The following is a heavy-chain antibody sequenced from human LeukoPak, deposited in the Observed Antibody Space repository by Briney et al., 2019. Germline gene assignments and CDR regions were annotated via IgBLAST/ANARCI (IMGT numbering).Heavy chain of an antibody. CDR3: ASLGGHLPPHYYCMYV. CDR1: GGSISSYY. CDR2: IYTSGST. D-gene: IGHD3-10*01. J-gene: IGHJ6*03. V-gene: IGHV4-4*09. Sequence: PSEPLSLTCTVSGGSISSYYWSWIRQPPGKGLEWIGYIYTSGSTNYNPSLKSRVTISVDTSKNQFSLKLSSVTAADTAVYYCASLGGHLPPHYYCMYVWGKGPRSPSP.